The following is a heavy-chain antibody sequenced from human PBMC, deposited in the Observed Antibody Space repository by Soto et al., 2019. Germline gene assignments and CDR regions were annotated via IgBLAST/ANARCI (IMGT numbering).Heavy chain of an antibody. CDR1: GFTFSSYA. Sequence: EVQLLESGGGLVQPGGSLRLSCAASGFTFSSYAMSWVRQAPGKGLEWVAAISGSGGSTYYADSVKGRFTIYRDNSKNTLYLQMNGLRAEDKAVYYCAKDLVFLEDWFDPWGQGTLVTVSS. D-gene: IGHD3-3*01. V-gene: IGHV3-23*01. CDR3: AKDLVFLEDWFDP. J-gene: IGHJ5*02. CDR2: ISGSGGST.